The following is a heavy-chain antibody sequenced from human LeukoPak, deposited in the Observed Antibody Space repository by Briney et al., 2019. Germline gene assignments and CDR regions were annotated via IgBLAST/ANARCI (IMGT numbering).Heavy chain of an antibody. V-gene: IGHV1-69*13. CDR3: ARNVLKDQLLFAFDI. CDR1: GYTFSSYA. D-gene: IGHD2-2*01. J-gene: IGHJ3*02. CDR2: IIPIFGTA. Sequence: GASVKVSCKASGYTFSSYAISWVRQAPGQGLEWMGGIIPIFGTANYAQKFQGRVTITADESTSTAYMELSSLRSEDTAVYYCARNVLKDQLLFAFDIWGQGTMVTVSS.